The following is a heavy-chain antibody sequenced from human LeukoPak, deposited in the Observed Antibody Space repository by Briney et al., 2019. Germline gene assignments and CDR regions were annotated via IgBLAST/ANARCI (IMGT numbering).Heavy chain of an antibody. CDR2: IYYSGST. Sequence: SQTLSLTCTVSGGSISGYCWTWIRQPPGKELEWIGYIYYSGSTNYNPSLKSRVTISVDTSRNHFSLRLNSVAPADTAVYYCARGGWEFDYWGQGILVTVSS. J-gene: IGHJ4*02. CDR1: GGSISGYC. CDR3: ARGGWEFDY. D-gene: IGHD6-19*01. V-gene: IGHV4-59*01.